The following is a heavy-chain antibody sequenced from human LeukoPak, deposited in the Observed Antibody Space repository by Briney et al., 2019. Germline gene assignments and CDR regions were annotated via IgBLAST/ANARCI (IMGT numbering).Heavy chain of an antibody. J-gene: IGHJ4*02. D-gene: IGHD3-22*01. V-gene: IGHV4-34*01. Sequence: SETLSLTCAVHGGSFSDYYWSWIRQPPGKGLEWTGESNHSGSTNYNPSLKSRITISVDTSKNQFSLKLTSVTAADTAVYYCARRRVSNYYDTSGYYRRKSYFFDYWGQGTLVTVSS. CDR2: SNHSGST. CDR3: ARRRVSNYYDTSGYYRRKSYFFDY. CDR1: GGSFSDYY.